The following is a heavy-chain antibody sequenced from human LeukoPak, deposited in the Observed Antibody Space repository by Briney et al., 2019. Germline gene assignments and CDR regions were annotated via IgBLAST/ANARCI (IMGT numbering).Heavy chain of an antibody. CDR2: INPNSGGT. D-gene: IGHD6-13*01. CDR3: ARLAPGIAPYFDY. Sequence: VASVKVSCKASGYTFTGYYMHWARQAPGQGLEWMGWINPNSGGTNYAQKFQGWVTMTRDTSISTAYMELSRLRSDDTAVYYCARLAPGIAPYFDYWGQGTLVTVSS. J-gene: IGHJ4*02. V-gene: IGHV1-2*04. CDR1: GYTFTGYY.